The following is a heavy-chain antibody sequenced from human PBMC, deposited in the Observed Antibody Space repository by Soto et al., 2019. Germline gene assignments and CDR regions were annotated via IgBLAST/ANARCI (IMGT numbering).Heavy chain of an antibody. J-gene: IGHJ1*01. CDR3: ARLPNKSPQN. V-gene: IGHV3-74*01. CDR1: GFTFSSYW. Sequence: EVQLVESGGGLVQPGGSLRLSCVASGFTFSSYWMHWVRQAPGKGLVWVSSISNDGSSIYADPVKGRFTISRDNPKNTLYLQMNSLRAEDTAVYYCARLPNKSPQNWGQGTLVIVSP. CDR2: ISNDGSS.